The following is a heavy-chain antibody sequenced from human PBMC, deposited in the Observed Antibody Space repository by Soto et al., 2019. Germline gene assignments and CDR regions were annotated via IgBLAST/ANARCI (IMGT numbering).Heavy chain of an antibody. J-gene: IGHJ5*02. D-gene: IGHD6-13*01. Sequence: QVQLQASGPGLVKPSETLSLTCTVSGASMNSYHWSWIRQPAGKGLEWIGHIHSSGSTNYNPSLKSRVTMSVDTSKNQFSLRLMSLTAADTAVYYCARDQGVAAAGITWFDPWXQGSLVTVSS. CDR2: IHSSGST. CDR1: GASMNSYH. V-gene: IGHV4-4*07. CDR3: ARDQGVAAAGITWFDP.